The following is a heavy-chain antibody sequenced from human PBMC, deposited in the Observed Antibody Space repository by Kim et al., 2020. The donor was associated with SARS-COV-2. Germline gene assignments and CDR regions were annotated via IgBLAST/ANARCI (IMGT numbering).Heavy chain of an antibody. V-gene: IGHV4-34*01. J-gene: IGHJ4*02. D-gene: IGHD2-2*01. Sequence: SETLSLTCAVYGGSFSGYYWSWIRQPPGKGLEWIGEINHSGSTNYNPSLKSRVTISVDTSKNQFSLKLSSVTAADTAVYYCARGPNCSSTSCPGRGYDAPNDYWGQGTLVTVSS. CDR3: ARGPNCSSTSCPGRGYDAPNDY. CDR1: GGSFSGYY. CDR2: INHSGST.